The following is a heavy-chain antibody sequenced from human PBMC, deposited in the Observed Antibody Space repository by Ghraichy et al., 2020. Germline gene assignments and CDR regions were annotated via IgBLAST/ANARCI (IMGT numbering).Heavy chain of an antibody. D-gene: IGHD4-23*01. Sequence: GGSLRLSCAASGFTFSSYAMSWVRQAPGKGLEWVSSISSSSSYIYYADSVKGRFTISRDNAKNSLYLQMNSLRAEDTAVYYCATTVAHYYYYGMDVWGQGTTVTVSS. J-gene: IGHJ6*02. CDR1: GFTFSSYA. CDR3: ATTVAHYYYYGMDV. CDR2: ISSSSSYI. V-gene: IGHV3-21*01.